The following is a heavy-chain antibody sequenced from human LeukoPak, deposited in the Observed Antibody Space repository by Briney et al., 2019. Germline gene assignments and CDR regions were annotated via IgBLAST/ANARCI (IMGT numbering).Heavy chain of an antibody. CDR1: GGSISSYY. CDR3: ARDSYYYDSSGYYSWFDP. J-gene: IGHJ5*02. Sequence: PSETLSLTCTVSGGSISSYYWSWIRQPPGKGLEWIGYIYYSGSTNYNPSLKSRVTISVDTSKNQFSLKLSSVTAADTAVYYCARDSYYYDSSGYYSWFDPWGQGTLATVSS. D-gene: IGHD3-22*01. CDR2: IYYSGST. V-gene: IGHV4-59*01.